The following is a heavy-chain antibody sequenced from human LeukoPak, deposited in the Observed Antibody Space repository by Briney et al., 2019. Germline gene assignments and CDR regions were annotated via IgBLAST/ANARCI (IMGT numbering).Heavy chain of an antibody. Sequence: GASVRVSCKASGGTFSSYAISWVRQAPGQGLEWMGGIIPIFGTANYAQKFQGRVTITADESTSTAYMELSSLRSEDTAVYYCARNDYVWGSYRPPYNWFDPWGLGTLVTVSS. CDR3: ARNDYVWGSYRPPYNWFDP. V-gene: IGHV1-69*13. J-gene: IGHJ5*02. CDR1: GGTFSSYA. D-gene: IGHD3-16*02. CDR2: IIPIFGTA.